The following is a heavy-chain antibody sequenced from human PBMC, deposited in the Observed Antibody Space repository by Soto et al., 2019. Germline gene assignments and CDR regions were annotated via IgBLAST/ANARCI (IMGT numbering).Heavy chain of an antibody. Sequence: ASVKVSCKASGYMFVTYGINWVRQAPGQGLEWMGWISAYNGNTKYAQNLQGRVTMTTDESTSTAYMELSSLRSEDTAVYYCARDGDGYPSPFDPWGQGTLVTVSS. D-gene: IGHD5-12*01. CDR1: GYMFVTYG. CDR2: ISAYNGNT. CDR3: ARDGDGYPSPFDP. J-gene: IGHJ5*02. V-gene: IGHV1-18*01.